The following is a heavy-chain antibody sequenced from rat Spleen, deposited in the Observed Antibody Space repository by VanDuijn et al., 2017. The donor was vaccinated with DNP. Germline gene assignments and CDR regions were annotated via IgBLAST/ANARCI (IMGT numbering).Heavy chain of an antibody. CDR2: IRYDGYTT. CDR3: TTGDWEDYFDY. V-gene: IGHV5-20*01. D-gene: IGHD5-1*01. Sequence: EVHLVESGGGLVQPGGSLELSCAASGFTFNDCYMAWVRQAPRKGLEWVASIRYDGYTTKYGDSVKGRFTISRDNAKNTLYLQMDSLRSEDTATYYCTTGDWEDYFDYWGQGVMVTVSS. J-gene: IGHJ2*01. CDR1: GFTFNDCY.